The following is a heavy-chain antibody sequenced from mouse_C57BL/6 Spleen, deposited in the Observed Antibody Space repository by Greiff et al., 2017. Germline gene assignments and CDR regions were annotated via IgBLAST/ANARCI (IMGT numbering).Heavy chain of an antibody. V-gene: IGHV1-63*01. Sequence: QVQLQQSGAELVRPGTSVKMSCKASGYTFTNYWIGWAKQRPGHGLEWIGDIYPGGGYTNYNEKFKGKATLTADKSSSTAYMQFSSLTSEDSAIYYCAREAYYGSSYGYFDYWGQGTTLTVSS. CDR3: AREAYYGSSYGYFDY. D-gene: IGHD1-1*01. CDR1: GYTFTNYW. CDR2: IYPGGGYT. J-gene: IGHJ2*01.